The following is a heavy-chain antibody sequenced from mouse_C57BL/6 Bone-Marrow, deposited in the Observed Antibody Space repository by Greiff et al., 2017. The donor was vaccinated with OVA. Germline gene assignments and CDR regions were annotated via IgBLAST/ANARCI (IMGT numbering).Heavy chain of an antibody. V-gene: IGHV5-17*01. CDR2: ISRGSSTI. CDR3: ARDSDYAGFAY. J-gene: IGHJ3*01. CDR1: GFTFSDYG. D-gene: IGHD2-4*01. Sequence: EVKLVESGGGLVKPGGSLKLSCAASGFTFSDYGMHWVRQAPEKGLEWVAYISRGSSTIYYADTVKGRFTISRDNAKNTLFLQMTSLRSEDTAMYYCARDSDYAGFAYWGQGTLVTVSA.